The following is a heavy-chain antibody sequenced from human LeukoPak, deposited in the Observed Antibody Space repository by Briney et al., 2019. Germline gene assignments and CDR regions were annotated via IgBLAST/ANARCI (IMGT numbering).Heavy chain of an antibody. CDR3: ARGITVAGKGNYYYYYMDV. D-gene: IGHD6-19*01. CDR2: ISAYNGNT. Sequence: ASVKVSCKASGYTFTSYGISWVRQAPGQGLEWMGWISAYNGNTNYAQKLQGRVTMTTDTSTSTAYMELRSLRSDDTAVYYCARGITVAGKGNYYYYYMDVWGKGTTVTISS. CDR1: GYTFTSYG. V-gene: IGHV1-18*01. J-gene: IGHJ6*03.